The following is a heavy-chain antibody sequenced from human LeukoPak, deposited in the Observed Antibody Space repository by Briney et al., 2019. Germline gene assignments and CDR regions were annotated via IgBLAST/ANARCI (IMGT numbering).Heavy chain of an antibody. Sequence: EASVKVSCKVSGYTLTELSMHWVRQAPGKGLEWMGGFDPEDGETIYAQKFQGRVTMTEDTSTDTAYMELSSLRSEDTAVYYCATDEPGITGTRGAFDIWGQGTMVTVSS. D-gene: IGHD1-7*01. CDR2: FDPEDGET. CDR3: ATDEPGITGTRGAFDI. J-gene: IGHJ3*02. CDR1: GYTLTELS. V-gene: IGHV1-24*01.